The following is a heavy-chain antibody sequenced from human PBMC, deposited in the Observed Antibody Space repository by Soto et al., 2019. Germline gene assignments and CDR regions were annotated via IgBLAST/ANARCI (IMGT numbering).Heavy chain of an antibody. V-gene: IGHV4-59*01. CDR1: VGSISSYY. CDR2: IYYIGST. Sequence: SETLSLTCTVSVGSISSYYWSWIRQPPGKGLEWIGYIYYIGSTNYNPSLKIRVTISVDTSKNQFSLKLSSVTAADTAVYYCAGGPALSGYFDYWGQGTLVTVSS. D-gene: IGHD3-16*01. CDR3: AGGPALSGYFDY. J-gene: IGHJ4*02.